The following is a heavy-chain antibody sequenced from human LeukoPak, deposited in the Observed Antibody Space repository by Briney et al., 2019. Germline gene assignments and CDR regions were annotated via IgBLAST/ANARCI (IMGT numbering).Heavy chain of an antibody. V-gene: IGHV4-39*01. CDR3: ARHGGEYYDILTGYFNPKEFDY. CDR2: IYYSGST. J-gene: IGHJ4*02. D-gene: IGHD3-9*01. Sequence: SETLSLTCTVSGGSISSSSYYWGWIRQPPGKGLEWIGSIYYSGSTYYNPSLKSRVTISVDTSKNQSSLKLSSVTAADTAVYYCARHGGEYYDILTGYFNPKEFDYWGQGTLVTVSS. CDR1: GGSISSSSYY.